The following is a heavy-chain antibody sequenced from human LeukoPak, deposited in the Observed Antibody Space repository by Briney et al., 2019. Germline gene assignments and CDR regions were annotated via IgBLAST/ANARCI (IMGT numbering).Heavy chain of an antibody. CDR3: AKDRYSSGWYYFDY. CDR2: ISWNSGSL. J-gene: IGHJ4*02. CDR1: GFTFSSYA. D-gene: IGHD6-19*01. Sequence: GGSLRLSCAASGFTFSSYAMSWVRQAPGKGLEWVSGISWNSGSLGYADSVKGRFTISRDNAKNSLYLQMNSLRAEDMALYYCAKDRYSSGWYYFDYWGQGTLVTVSS. V-gene: IGHV3-9*03.